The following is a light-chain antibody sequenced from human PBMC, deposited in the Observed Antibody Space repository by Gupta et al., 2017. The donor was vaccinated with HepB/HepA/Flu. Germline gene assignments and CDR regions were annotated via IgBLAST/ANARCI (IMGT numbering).Light chain of an antibody. V-gene: IGKV1-33*01. Sequence: DIQMTQSPSSLSASVGDRVTITCQASQDIRKYLNSHQQKPGKTPKFLISDASNLETGVPSRFSGSGFGTDFTFTISSLQPEDSATYYCQQYDKLPPWTLGQGTKVEIK. CDR2: DAS. CDR3: QQYDKLPPWT. CDR1: QDIRKY. J-gene: IGKJ1*01.